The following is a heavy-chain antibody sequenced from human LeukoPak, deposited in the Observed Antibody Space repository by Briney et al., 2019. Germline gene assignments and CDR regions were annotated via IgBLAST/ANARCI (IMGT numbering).Heavy chain of an antibody. CDR1: GGSIRSSSHY. CDR2: IYYGGST. D-gene: IGHD1-1*01. Sequence: SETLSLTCTVSGGSIRSSSHYWGWIRPPPGKGLEWIGSIYYGGSTYYNPSLKSRVTISVDTSKNQFSLKLSSVTAADTAVYYCARHRNGAYHDLDYWGQGTLVTVSS. J-gene: IGHJ4*02. V-gene: IGHV4-39*01. CDR3: ARHRNGAYHDLDY.